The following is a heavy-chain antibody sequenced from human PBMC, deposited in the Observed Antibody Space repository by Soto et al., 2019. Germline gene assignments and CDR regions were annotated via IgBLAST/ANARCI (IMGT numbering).Heavy chain of an antibody. J-gene: IGHJ4*02. Sequence: QVQLVESGGGLVKPGGSLRLSCAASGFTFSDYYMSWIRQAPGKGLEWVSYIVGSSAYTNYADSVKGRFTISRDNAKNSLYLEMNSLRVEDTAVYYCARLRASGWYMGGYLDYWGQGTLVTVSS. CDR3: ARLRASGWYMGGYLDY. D-gene: IGHD6-13*01. CDR1: GFTFSDYY. CDR2: IVGSSAYT. V-gene: IGHV3-11*06.